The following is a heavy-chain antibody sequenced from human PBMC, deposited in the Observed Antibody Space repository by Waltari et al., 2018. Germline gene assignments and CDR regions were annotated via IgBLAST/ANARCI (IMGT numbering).Heavy chain of an antibody. Sequence: QVQLVQSGSELKKPGASVKVSCKAYGYTFTDHAMNWVRQAPGQGLQFLGWINPNTQNPLYARGFARRFVVSLDTSISTAYMEITSLKTEDTAVYYCARELLGGGAFDSWGQGTLVSVSS. CDR2: INPNTQNP. V-gene: IGHV7-4-1*02. CDR3: ARELLGGGAFDS. J-gene: IGHJ4*02. CDR1: GYTFTDHA. D-gene: IGHD3-16*01.